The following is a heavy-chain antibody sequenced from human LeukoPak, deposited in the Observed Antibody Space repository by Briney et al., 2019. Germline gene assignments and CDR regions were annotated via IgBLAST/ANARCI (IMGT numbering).Heavy chain of an antibody. D-gene: IGHD3-22*01. J-gene: IGHJ3*02. Sequence: GGSLRLSCAASGFTFSSYAMHWVRQAPGKGLEWVAVISYDGSNKYYADSVKGRFTISRDNSKNTLYLRMNSLRAEDTAVYYCARVPTPYDSSGYYIGAFDIWGQGTMVTVSS. V-gene: IGHV3-30-3*01. CDR1: GFTFSSYA. CDR2: ISYDGSNK. CDR3: ARVPTPYDSSGYYIGAFDI.